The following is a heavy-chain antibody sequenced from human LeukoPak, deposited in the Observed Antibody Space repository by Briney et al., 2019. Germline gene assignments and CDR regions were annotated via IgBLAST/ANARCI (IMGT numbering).Heavy chain of an antibody. V-gene: IGHV3-74*01. J-gene: IGHJ5*02. CDR1: GFTFSTYW. D-gene: IGHD3-10*01. CDR2: KSSDGSNT. CDR3: ARGRGPYGWFDP. Sequence: GGSLRLSCSASGFTFSTYWMSWVRQAPGKGLVWVSRKSSDGSNTNYADSVKGRFTVSRDNAKNTLYLQMNSLRVEDTAGYYCARGRGPYGWFDPWGQGTLVTVSS.